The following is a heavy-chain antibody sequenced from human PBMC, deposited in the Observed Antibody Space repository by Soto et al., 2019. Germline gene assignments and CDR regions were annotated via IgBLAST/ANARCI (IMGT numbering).Heavy chain of an antibody. Sequence: SETLSLTCAVYGGSFSGYYWSWIRQPPGKGLEWIGEINHSGSTNYNPSLKSRVTISVDTSKNQFSLKLSSVTAADTAVYYCARGQSVVVTAINYGMDVWGQGTTVTVS. J-gene: IGHJ6*02. CDR2: INHSGST. V-gene: IGHV4-34*01. CDR3: ARGQSVVVTAINYGMDV. D-gene: IGHD2-21*02. CDR1: GGSFSGYY.